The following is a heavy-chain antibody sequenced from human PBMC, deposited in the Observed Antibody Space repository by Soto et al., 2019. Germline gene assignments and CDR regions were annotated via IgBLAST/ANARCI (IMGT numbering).Heavy chain of an antibody. CDR2: IYSGGGT. CDR1: GLTVSANP. J-gene: IGHJ4*02. V-gene: IGHV3-66*01. CDR3: ARDGSGH. Sequence: EVQLVESGGGLVQPGGSLRISCAASGLTVSANPMSWVRKAPGKGLEWVSVIYSGGGTHYADSVKGRFTISRDNSKNTVNLQMNSLRPEDTAVYYCARDGSGHWGQGTLVTVSS.